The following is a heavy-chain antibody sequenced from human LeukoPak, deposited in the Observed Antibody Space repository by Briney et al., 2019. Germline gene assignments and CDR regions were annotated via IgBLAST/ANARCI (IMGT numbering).Heavy chain of an antibody. CDR1: GYTFTSYD. Sequence: ASVKVSCKASGYTFTSYDFNWVRQATGQRPEWMGRINSNSGATVFAQKFQGRVTMTRDTSINTVYMELSSLEFDDTAVYYCTRTWWTEACSSSSCFTPDFDYWGQGTPVTVSS. J-gene: IGHJ4*02. CDR2: INSNSGAT. D-gene: IGHD2-2*02. CDR3: TRTWWTEACSSSSCFTPDFDY. V-gene: IGHV1-2*06.